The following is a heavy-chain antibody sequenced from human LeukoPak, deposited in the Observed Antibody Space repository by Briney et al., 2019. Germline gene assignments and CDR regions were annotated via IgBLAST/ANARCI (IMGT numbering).Heavy chain of an antibody. J-gene: IGHJ4*02. Sequence: SVKVSCKASGGTFSSYAISWVRQAPGQGLEWMGRIIPILGIANYAQKFQGRVTMTRNTSISTAYMEPSSLRSEDTAVYYCARGDVFSRWGQGTLVTVSS. D-gene: IGHD2/OR15-2a*01. CDR2: IIPILGIA. CDR3: ARGDVFSR. V-gene: IGHV1-69*04. CDR1: GGTFSSYA.